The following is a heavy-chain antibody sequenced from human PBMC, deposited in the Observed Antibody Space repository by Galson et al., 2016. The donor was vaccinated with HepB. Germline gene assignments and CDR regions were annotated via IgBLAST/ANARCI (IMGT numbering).Heavy chain of an antibody. D-gene: IGHD3-22*01. CDR2: IKQDGSEK. J-gene: IGHJ4*02. CDR3: ARNYDTSGYCVGY. CDR1: GFTFGTYW. V-gene: IGHV3-7*03. Sequence: SLRLSCAASGFTFGTYWMSWVRQAPGKGLEWVANIKQDGSEKYYVDSVKGRFTISRDNAKNSLFLQMSSLRGDDTAVYYCARNYDTSGYCVGYWGQGTLVTVSS.